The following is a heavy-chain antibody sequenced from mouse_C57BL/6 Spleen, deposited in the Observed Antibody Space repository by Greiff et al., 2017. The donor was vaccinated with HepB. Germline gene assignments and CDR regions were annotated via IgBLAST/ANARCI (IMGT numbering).Heavy chain of an antibody. CDR2: IDPSDSET. D-gene: IGHD2-1*01. CDR3: AREGYGKGFAY. CDR1: GYTFTSYW. J-gene: IGHJ3*01. V-gene: IGHV1-52*01. Sequence: VQLQQPGAELVRPGSSVKLSCKASGYTFTSYWMHWVKQRPIQGLEWIGNIDPSDSETHYNQKFKDKATLTVDKSSSTAYMQLSSLTSEDSAVYYCAREGYGKGFAYWGQGTLVTVSA.